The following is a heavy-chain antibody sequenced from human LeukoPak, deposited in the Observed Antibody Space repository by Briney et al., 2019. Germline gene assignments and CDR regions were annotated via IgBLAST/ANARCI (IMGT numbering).Heavy chain of an antibody. CDR1: GFTFSSYA. CDR3: AKGDYYDSSGYYPDAFDI. V-gene: IGHV3-23*01. Sequence: GGSLRLSCAASGFTFSSYAMSWVRQAPGKGLEWVSAISGSGGSTYYADSVKGRFTISRDNSKNTLYLQMNSLRAEDTAVYYCAKGDYYDSSGYYPDAFDIWSQGTMVTVSS. J-gene: IGHJ3*02. CDR2: ISGSGGST. D-gene: IGHD3-22*01.